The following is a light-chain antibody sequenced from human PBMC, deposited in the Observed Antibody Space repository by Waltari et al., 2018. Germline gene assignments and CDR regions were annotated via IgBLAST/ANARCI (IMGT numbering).Light chain of an antibody. V-gene: IGKV3-11*01. J-gene: IGKJ4*01. Sequence: EIVLTQSPATLSLSPGERATLSCRASQSVGSYLAWYPQKPGQAPRLLIYDASNRATGIPARFSGSGSGTDFTLTISSLEPEDFAIYYCQQRSNRPLTFGGGTKVEIK. CDR2: DAS. CDR3: QQRSNRPLT. CDR1: QSVGSY.